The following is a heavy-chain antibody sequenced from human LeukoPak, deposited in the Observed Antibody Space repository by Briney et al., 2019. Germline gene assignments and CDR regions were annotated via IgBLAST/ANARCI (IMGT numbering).Heavy chain of an antibody. D-gene: IGHD3-16*01. CDR1: GFNFRSHW. Sequence: PGGSLRLSCVVSGFNFRSHWMNWVRQAPGRGLEWVASIKEDVAGRDYVDPVKGRFTISGDSAKNSIYLQMNSLRAEDTAVYYCAKEADYLWGFDPWGQGTLVTVSS. CDR2: IKEDVAGR. CDR3: AKEADYLWGFDP. V-gene: IGHV3-7*03. J-gene: IGHJ5*02.